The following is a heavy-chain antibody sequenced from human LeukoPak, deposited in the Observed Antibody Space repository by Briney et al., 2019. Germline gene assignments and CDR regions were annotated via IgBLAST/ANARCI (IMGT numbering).Heavy chain of an antibody. J-gene: IGHJ4*02. V-gene: IGHV4-38-2*01. CDR3: ARGRRGYDFWSGYYYFDY. CDR1: GHSISSNYY. Sequence: KPSETLSLTCAVSGHSISSNYYWGWIRQPPGKGLEWIGSIYHNGETYYSPSLKSRVTMSVDTSKNQFSLKLSSVTAADTAVYYCARGRRGYDFWSGYYYFDYWGQGTVVTVSS. D-gene: IGHD3-3*01. CDR2: IYHNGET.